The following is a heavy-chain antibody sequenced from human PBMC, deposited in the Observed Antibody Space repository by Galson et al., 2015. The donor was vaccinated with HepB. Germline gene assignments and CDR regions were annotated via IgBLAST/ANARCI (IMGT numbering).Heavy chain of an antibody. V-gene: IGHV3-15*01. D-gene: IGHD6-13*01. CDR2: IKSKTDGGTT. CDR3: TTKLSSWYFSAFDI. Sequence: SLRLSCAASGFTFSNAWMSWVRQAPGKGLEWVGRIKSKTDGGTTDYAAPVKGRFTISRDDSKNTLYLQMNSLKTEDTAVYYCTTKLSSWYFSAFDIWGQGTMVTVSS. J-gene: IGHJ3*02. CDR1: GFTFSNAW.